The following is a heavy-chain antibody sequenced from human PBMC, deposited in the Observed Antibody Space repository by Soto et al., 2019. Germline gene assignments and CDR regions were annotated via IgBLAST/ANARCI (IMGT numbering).Heavy chain of an antibody. J-gene: IGHJ4*02. V-gene: IGHV3-48*03. D-gene: IGHD6-13*01. Sequence: GESLKISCAASGFTFSSYEMNWVRQAPGKGLEWVSYISSSGSTIYYADSVKGRFTISRDNAKNSLYLQMNSLRAEDTSIYFCARDRGIAAAGYFDYWGQGTLVTVSS. CDR1: GFTFSSYE. CDR3: ARDRGIAAAGYFDY. CDR2: ISSSGSTI.